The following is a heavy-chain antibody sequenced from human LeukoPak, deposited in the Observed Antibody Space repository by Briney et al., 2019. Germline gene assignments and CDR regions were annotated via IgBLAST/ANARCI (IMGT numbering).Heavy chain of an antibody. CDR3: ARDRCTNGVCYSDY. Sequence: ASVKVSCKASGYTFTGYYMHWVRQAPGQGLEWMGWINPNSGGTNYAQKFQGRVTMTRDTSISTAYMELSRQRSDDTAVYYCARDRCTNGVCYSDYWGQGTLVTVSS. CDR1: GYTFTGYY. CDR2: INPNSGGT. J-gene: IGHJ4*02. D-gene: IGHD2-8*01. V-gene: IGHV1-2*02.